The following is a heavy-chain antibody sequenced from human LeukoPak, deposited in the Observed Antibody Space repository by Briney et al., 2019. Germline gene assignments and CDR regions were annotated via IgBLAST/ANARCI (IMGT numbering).Heavy chain of an antibody. CDR3: ARSRDGYRDGFDY. CDR2: IIPILGIA. Sequence: ASVKVSCKASGYTFTDYYMHWVRQAPGQGLEWMGRIIPILGIANYAQKFQGRVTITADKSTSTAYMELSSLRSEGTAVYYCARSRDGYRDGFDYWGQGTLVTVSS. CDR1: GYTFTDYY. D-gene: IGHD5-24*01. V-gene: IGHV1-69*02. J-gene: IGHJ4*02.